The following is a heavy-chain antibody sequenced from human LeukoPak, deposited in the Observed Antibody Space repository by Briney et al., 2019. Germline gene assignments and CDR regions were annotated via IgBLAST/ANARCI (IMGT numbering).Heavy chain of an antibody. Sequence: SETLSLTCAVYGGSFSGYYWSWIRQPPGKGLEWIGEINHSGSTNYNPSLKSRVTISVDTSKNQFSLKLSSVTAADTAVYYCARDLTSSSQYYYYYYGMDVWGQGTTVTVSS. CDR3: ARDLTSSSQYYYYYYGMDV. J-gene: IGHJ6*02. CDR2: INHSGST. CDR1: GGSFSGYY. V-gene: IGHV4-34*01. D-gene: IGHD6-13*01.